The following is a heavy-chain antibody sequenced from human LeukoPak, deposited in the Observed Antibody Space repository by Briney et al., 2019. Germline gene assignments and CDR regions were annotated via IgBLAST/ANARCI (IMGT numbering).Heavy chain of an antibody. V-gene: IGHV3-30*04. D-gene: IGHD5-24*01. CDR3: AREEMATMDY. J-gene: IGHJ4*02. Sequence: GSLRLSCAASGFTFSSYAMHWVRQAPGKVLEWVAVISYDGSNKYYADSVKGRFTISRDNSKNTLYLQMNSLRAEDTAVYYCAREEMATMDYWGQGTLVTVSS. CDR1: GFTFSSYA. CDR2: ISYDGSNK.